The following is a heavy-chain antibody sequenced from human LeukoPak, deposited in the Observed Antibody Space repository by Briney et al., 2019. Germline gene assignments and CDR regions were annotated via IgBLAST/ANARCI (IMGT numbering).Heavy chain of an antibody. CDR1: GGTFSSYA. CDR2: IIPIFGSA. J-gene: IGHJ4*02. D-gene: IGHD6-13*01. CDR3: ARGDGIAAAGFFDY. V-gene: IGHV1-69*05. Sequence: SVKVSCKASGGTFSSYAISWVRQAPGQGLEWMGGIIPIFGSANYAQKFQGRVTITTDESTSTAYMELSSLRSEDTAVYYCARGDGIAAAGFFDYWGQGTLVTVSS.